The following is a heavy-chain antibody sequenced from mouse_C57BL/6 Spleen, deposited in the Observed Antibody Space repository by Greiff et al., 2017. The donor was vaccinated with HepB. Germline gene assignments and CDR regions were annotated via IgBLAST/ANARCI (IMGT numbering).Heavy chain of an antibody. V-gene: IGHV7-3*01. CDR2: IRNKANGYTT. CDR3: ARRVRTYYYAMDY. J-gene: IGHJ4*01. Sequence: EVMLVESGGGLVQPGGSLSLSCAASGFTFTDYYMSWVRQPPGKALEWLGFIRNKANGYTTEYSASVKGRFTISRDNSQSILYLQMNALRAEDSATYYCARRVRTYYYAMDYWGQGTSVTVSS. CDR1: GFTFTDYY.